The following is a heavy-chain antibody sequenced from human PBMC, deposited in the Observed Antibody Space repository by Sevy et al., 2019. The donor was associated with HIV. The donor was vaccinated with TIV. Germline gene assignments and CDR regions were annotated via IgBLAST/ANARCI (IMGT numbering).Heavy chain of an antibody. Sequence: GGSLRLSCAASGFTFDDYAMHWVRQAPGKGLEWVSGISWNSGSIGYADSVKGRFTISRDNAKNSLYLQMNSLRAEDTALYYCAKDFLLYGSGSYYVDYWGQGTLVTVSS. D-gene: IGHD3-10*01. V-gene: IGHV3-9*01. CDR1: GFTFDDYA. CDR2: ISWNSGSI. J-gene: IGHJ4*02. CDR3: AKDFLLYGSGSYYVDY.